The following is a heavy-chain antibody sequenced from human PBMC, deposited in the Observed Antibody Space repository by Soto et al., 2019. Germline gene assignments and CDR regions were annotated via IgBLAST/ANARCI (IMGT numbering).Heavy chain of an antibody. CDR3: ARGQYFSDSSGYDDY. CDR2: MNPNSGNT. J-gene: IGHJ4*02. V-gene: IGHV1-8*02. CDR1: GYTFTTYD. Sequence: ASVKVSCKASGYTFTTYDINWVRQAAGQGLVWMGRMNPNSGNTGYAQKFQDRVTMTRDTSISTAYMELSDLRSEDTAVYYCARGQYFSDSSGYDDYWGQGTQVTVSS. D-gene: IGHD3-22*01.